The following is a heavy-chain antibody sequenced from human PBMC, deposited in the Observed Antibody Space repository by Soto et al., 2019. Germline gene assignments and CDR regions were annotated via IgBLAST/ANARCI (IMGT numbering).Heavy chain of an antibody. J-gene: IGHJ4*02. CDR1: GFTFSSYA. D-gene: IGHD6-19*01. Sequence: EVQLLESGGGLVQPGGSLRLSCAASGFTFSSYAMSWVRQAPGSGLEWVSAISGSGGTTYYADSVRARFTISRDNSKNTLVLQINSLRAEDTAVYYCAKGTSSSGWDSWGQGTLVTVSS. CDR3: AKGTSSSGWDS. CDR2: ISGSGGTT. V-gene: IGHV3-23*01.